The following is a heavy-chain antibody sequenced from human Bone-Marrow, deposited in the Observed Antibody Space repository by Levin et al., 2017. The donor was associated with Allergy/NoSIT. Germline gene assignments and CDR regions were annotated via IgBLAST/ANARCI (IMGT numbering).Heavy chain of an antibody. CDR3: AKDSFCSGTSCYSGFDA. V-gene: IGHV3-23*01. CDR2: ISDDGGST. Sequence: GGSLRLSCAASGFTFGSYAASWVRQAPGKGLEWVSTISDDGGSTLYAESMKGRFTISRDNSKSTLYLQMNSLRAEDTAVYYCAKDSFCSGTSCYSGFDAWGQGTLVTVSS. J-gene: IGHJ4*02. CDR1: GFTFGSYA. D-gene: IGHD2-2*01.